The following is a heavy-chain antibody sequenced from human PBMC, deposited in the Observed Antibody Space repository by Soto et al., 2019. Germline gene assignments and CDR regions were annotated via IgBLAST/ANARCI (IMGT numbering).Heavy chain of an antibody. V-gene: IGHV3-21*04. Sequence: EVQLVESGGGLVKPGGSLRLSCVASGFTFSRYSINWFRQAPGKGLEWVSSISSGGNTKSYANSVKGRFTISRDNAKNTLYLQMNSLRAEDTATYYCTKDVTGDIGADFWGQGTPVTVSS. CDR2: ISSGGNTK. D-gene: IGHD2-21*02. CDR3: TKDVTGDIGADF. J-gene: IGHJ4*02. CDR1: GFTFSRYS.